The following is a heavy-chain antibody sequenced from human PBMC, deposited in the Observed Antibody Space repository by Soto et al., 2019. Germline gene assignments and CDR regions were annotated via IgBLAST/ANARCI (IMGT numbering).Heavy chain of an antibody. CDR2: IIPIFGTA. CDR1: GGTFSSYA. CDR3: AGRAGTTGNTHYFDY. Sequence: SVKVSCKASGGTFSSYAISWVRQAPGQGLEWMGGIIPIFGTANYAQKFQGRVTITADKSTSTAYMELSSLRSEDTAVYYCAGRAGTTGNTHYFDYWGQGTLVTVSS. D-gene: IGHD1-1*01. J-gene: IGHJ4*02. V-gene: IGHV1-69*06.